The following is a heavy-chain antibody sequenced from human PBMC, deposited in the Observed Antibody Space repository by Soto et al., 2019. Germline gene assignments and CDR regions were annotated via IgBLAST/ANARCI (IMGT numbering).Heavy chain of an antibody. V-gene: IGHV3-23*01. Sequence: EVQLLESGGGLVQPGGSLRLSCAASGFTFDIYAMSWVRQAPGKGLEWVSTIIGSGGTPYYADSVKGRFTISRDNSKTPLYVQINSLRADDTAEYYCAKHGGYDHSYDMDVWAQGTTVTVSS. CDR3: AKHGGYDHSYDMDV. CDR2: IIGSGGTP. J-gene: IGHJ6*02. CDR1: GFTFDIYA. D-gene: IGHD5-12*01.